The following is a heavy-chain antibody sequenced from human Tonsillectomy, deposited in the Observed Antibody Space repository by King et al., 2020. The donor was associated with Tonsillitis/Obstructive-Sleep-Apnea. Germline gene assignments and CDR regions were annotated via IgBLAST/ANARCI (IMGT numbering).Heavy chain of an antibody. D-gene: IGHD3-22*01. V-gene: IGHV3-7*01. J-gene: IGHJ3*02. CDR2: IKKDGHEE. CDR3: ARVARYYDTSGRDAFDI. CDR1: GFTFSSYW. Sequence: VQLVESGGDLVQPGGSLRLSCAASGFTFSSYWMNWVRQAPGKGLEWVANIKKDGHEEYYVDSVKGRFTISRDNAKNSLSLQMNSLRAEDTAVYYCARVARYYDTSGRDAFDIWGQGTRVTVSS.